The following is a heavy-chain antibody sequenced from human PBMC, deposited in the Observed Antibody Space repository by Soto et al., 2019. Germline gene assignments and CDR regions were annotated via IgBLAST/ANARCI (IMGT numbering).Heavy chain of an antibody. D-gene: IGHD3-3*01. CDR1: GDSINSDKYY. V-gene: IGHV4-39*01. CDR2: IYYRGNT. CDR3: ARLRGYDFWSGYYSYYFDY. Sequence: SETLSLTCSVSGDSINSDKYYWGWIRQPPGKGLEWIGSIYYRGNTYYNPSLQTRVTISVDTSKNQFSLKLSSVTAADTAVYYCARLRGYDFWSGYYSYYFDYWGQGTLVTVSS. J-gene: IGHJ4*02.